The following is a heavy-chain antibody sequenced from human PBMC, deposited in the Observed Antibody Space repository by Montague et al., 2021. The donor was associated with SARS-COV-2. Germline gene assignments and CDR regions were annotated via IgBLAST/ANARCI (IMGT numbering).Heavy chain of an antibody. V-gene: IGHV3-9*01. D-gene: IGHD2-2*01. Sequence: SLRLSCAASGFTFDDYAMHWVRQAPGKGLEWVAGINWNNGYIGNADSVKGRFTISSDNARRSVYLQMDRLKVEDTALYYCAKDTGFCGSTSCFLFYFDSWGPGTLVTVSS. CDR2: INWNNGYI. CDR3: AKDTGFCGSTSCFLFYFDS. J-gene: IGHJ4*01. CDR1: GFTFDDYA.